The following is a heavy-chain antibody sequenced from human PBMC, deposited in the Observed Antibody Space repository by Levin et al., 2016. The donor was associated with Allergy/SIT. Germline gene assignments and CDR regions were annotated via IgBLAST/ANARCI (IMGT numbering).Heavy chain of an antibody. CDR2: IWYDGSNK. Sequence: WIRQPPGKGLEWVAVIWYDGSNKYYADSVKGRFTISRDNSKNTLYLQMNSLRAEDTAVYYCARCSGSYYLGWFDPWGQGTLVTVSS. V-gene: IGHV3-33*01. J-gene: IGHJ5*02. CDR3: ARCSGSYYLGWFDP. D-gene: IGHD3-10*02.